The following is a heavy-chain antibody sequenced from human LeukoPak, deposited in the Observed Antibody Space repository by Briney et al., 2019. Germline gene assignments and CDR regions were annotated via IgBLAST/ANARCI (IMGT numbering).Heavy chain of an antibody. CDR3: ARGSDYGDY. J-gene: IGHJ4*02. V-gene: IGHV4-59*08. Sequence: SETLSLTCTVSGGSISSYYWSWIRQPPGKGLEWIGYIYYGGSTNYNPSLKSRVTISVDTSKNQFSLKLTSVTAADTAVYYCARGSDYGDYWGQGTLVTVSS. CDR2: IYYGGST. D-gene: IGHD3-10*01. CDR1: GGSISSYY.